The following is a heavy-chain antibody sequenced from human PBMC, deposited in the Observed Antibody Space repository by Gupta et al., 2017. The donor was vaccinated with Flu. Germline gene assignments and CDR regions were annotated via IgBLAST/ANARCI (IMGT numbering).Heavy chain of an antibody. CDR2: IKGSGSV. J-gene: IGHJ2*01. D-gene: IGHD2-15*01. CDR1: SLSGYD. V-gene: IGHV4-34*01. CDR3: GRSQKGIGEGVVSCYPYL. Sequence: SLSGYDWTWVRQPPGKGLEWIGKIKGSGSVEYNPALQRGGNILADTNTKKIPQKLKYGLGADKAVYYCGRSQKGIGEGVVSCYPYLWGRGTLVTVSS.